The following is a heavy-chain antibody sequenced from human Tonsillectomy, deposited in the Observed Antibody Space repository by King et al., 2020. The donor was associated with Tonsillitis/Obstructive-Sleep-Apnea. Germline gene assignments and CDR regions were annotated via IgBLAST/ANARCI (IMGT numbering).Heavy chain of an antibody. V-gene: IGHV3-43*02. CDR3: AKDGSSGWYGYYYYYYMDV. CDR2: ISGDGGST. CDR1: GFTFDDYA. J-gene: IGHJ6*03. D-gene: IGHD6-19*01. Sequence: VQLVESGGGVVQPGGSLRLSCAASGFTFDDYAMHWVRQAPGKGLEWVSLISGDGGSTYYADSVKGRFTISRDNSKNSLYLQMNSLITEDTALYYCAKDGSSGWYGYYYYYYMDVWGKGPTVTVSS.